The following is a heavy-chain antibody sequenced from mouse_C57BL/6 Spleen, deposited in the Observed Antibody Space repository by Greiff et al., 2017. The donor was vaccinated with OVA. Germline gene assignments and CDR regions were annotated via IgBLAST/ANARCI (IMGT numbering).Heavy chain of an antibody. J-gene: IGHJ1*03. CDR1: GYSFTGYY. Sequence: VQLQQSGPELVKPGASVKISCKASGYSFTGYYMTWVKQSPEKSLGWIGEINPSTGDTTYNQKFKAKATLTVDKSSSTAYMQLKSLTSEDSAVYYCARRLYGNYWYFDVWGTGTTVTVSS. CDR2: INPSTGDT. D-gene: IGHD2-1*01. CDR3: ARRLYGNYWYFDV. V-gene: IGHV1-42*01.